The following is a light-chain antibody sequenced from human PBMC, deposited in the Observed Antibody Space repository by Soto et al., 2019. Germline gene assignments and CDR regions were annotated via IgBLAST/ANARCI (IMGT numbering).Light chain of an antibody. J-gene: IGKJ1*01. CDR3: QQYGSSPQT. CDR1: QSVSSNY. V-gene: IGKV3-20*01. CDR2: DAS. Sequence: EIVLTQSPGILSLSPGERATLSCRASQSVSSNYLAWYQQKPGQAPRLLIYDASRRATGIPDRFSGRGSGTDFTLTISRLEPEDFAVYYCQQYGSSPQTFGQGTKVDIK.